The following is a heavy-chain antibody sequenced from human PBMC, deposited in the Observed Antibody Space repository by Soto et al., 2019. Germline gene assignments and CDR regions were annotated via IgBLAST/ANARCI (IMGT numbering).Heavy chain of an antibody. V-gene: IGHV3-73*01. CDR2: IRSKANNYAT. CDR3: TRQSSYYENDY. CDR1: GFTWSGSG. Sequence: GSLRLSCAASGFTWSGSGMHWVRQASGKGLEWVGRIRSKANNYATAYAASVKGRFAISRDDSKNTAFLQMNSLKTEDTAVYYCTRQSSYYENDYWGQGTLVTVSS. D-gene: IGHD3-22*01. J-gene: IGHJ4*02.